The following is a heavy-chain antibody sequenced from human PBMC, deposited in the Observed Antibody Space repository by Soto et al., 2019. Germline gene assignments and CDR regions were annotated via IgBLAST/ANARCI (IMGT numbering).Heavy chain of an antibody. CDR2: IYYSGST. J-gene: IGHJ6*03. CDR3: ARMGYCSSTSCYEYYYYYMDV. Sequence: SETLSLTCTVSGCSISSSSYYWGWIRQPPGKGLEWIGSIYYSGSTYYNPSLKSRVTISVDTSKNQFSLKLSSVTAADTAVYYCARMGYCSSTSCYEYYYYYMDVWGKGTTVTVSS. CDR1: GCSISSSSYY. D-gene: IGHD2-2*01. V-gene: IGHV4-39*01.